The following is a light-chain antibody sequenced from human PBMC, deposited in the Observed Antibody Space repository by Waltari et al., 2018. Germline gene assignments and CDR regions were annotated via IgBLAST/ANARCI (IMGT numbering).Light chain of an antibody. V-gene: IGKV3-15*01. J-gene: IGKJ5*01. Sequence: IVMTQSPATLSVSPGERATLSCRASQSVSSYLGWYQRKPGQAPRPLIYGASTRATGIPARFSGSGSGAEFTLTISSLQSEDFAVYYCQQYNNWPPLFGQGTRLEIK. CDR3: QQYNNWPPL. CDR1: QSVSSY. CDR2: GAS.